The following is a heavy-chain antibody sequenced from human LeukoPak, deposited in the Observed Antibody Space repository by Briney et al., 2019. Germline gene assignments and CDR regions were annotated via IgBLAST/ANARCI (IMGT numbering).Heavy chain of an antibody. Sequence: GGSLRLSCAASGFNFANHAMSWVRQTAGKGLEWVSAISGGGDITYYADSVKGRFTISRDNSKDTLFLQMHSLRPGDTAVYYCVREDTPATANYWGQGTLVTIS. D-gene: IGHD2-21*02. V-gene: IGHV3-23*01. CDR3: VREDTPATANY. J-gene: IGHJ4*02. CDR1: GFNFANHA. CDR2: ISGGGDIT.